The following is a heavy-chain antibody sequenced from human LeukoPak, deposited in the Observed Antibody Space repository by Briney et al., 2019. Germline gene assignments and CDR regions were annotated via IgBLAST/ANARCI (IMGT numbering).Heavy chain of an antibody. Sequence: QTGGSLRLSCAASGFTVSSNYMSWVRQAPGKGLEWVSVIYSGGSTYYADSVKGRFTISRDNAKNSLYLQMNSLRAEDTAVYYCARDGKGIGVAGIDYWGQGILVTVSS. CDR1: GFTVSSNY. CDR3: ARDGKGIGVAGIDY. CDR2: IYSGGST. V-gene: IGHV3-53*01. J-gene: IGHJ4*02. D-gene: IGHD6-19*01.